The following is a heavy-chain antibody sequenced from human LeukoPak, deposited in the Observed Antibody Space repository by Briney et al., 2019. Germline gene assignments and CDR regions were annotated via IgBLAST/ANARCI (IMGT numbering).Heavy chain of an antibody. J-gene: IGHJ4*02. V-gene: IGHV1-8*01. D-gene: IGHD3-22*01. Sequence: ASVKVSCKASGYTFTSYDINWVRQATGQGLEWMGWMNPNSGNTGYAQKFQGRVTMARNTSISTAYMELSSLRSEDTAVYYCARGSLTYYYDSSGYTYYFDYRGQGTLVTVSS. CDR1: GYTFTSYD. CDR2: MNPNSGNT. CDR3: ARGSLTYYYDSSGYTYYFDY.